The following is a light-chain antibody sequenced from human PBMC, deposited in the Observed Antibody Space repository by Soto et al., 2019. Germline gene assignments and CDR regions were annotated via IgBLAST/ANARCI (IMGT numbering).Light chain of an antibody. CDR1: QSDSSN. CDR2: GAS. Sequence: EIVMTQSPATLSVSPGERATLSCRASQSDSSNLAWYQQKPGQAPRLLIYGASTRATGIPARFSGSGSGTEFTLTISSLQSEDFAVYYCQQYSNWPPITFGQGTRLEIK. J-gene: IGKJ5*01. CDR3: QQYSNWPPIT. V-gene: IGKV3-15*01.